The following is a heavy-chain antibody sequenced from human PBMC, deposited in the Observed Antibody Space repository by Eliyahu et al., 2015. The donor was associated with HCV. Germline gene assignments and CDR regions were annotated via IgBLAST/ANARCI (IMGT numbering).Heavy chain of an antibody. V-gene: IGHV3-74*01. CDR1: GFIFXSNW. CDR3: ARDLSGRSDY. D-gene: IGHD1-26*01. CDR2: INEDGRTT. J-gene: IGHJ4*02. Sequence: EVQLLESGGGLVQPGGSLRLSCAASGFIFXSNWMHWVRQAPGKGPVWVSRINEDGRTTTYADSVRGRFTISRDNAQNTLYLQMNSLRAEDTAVYYCARDLSGRSDYWGQGSLVTVSS.